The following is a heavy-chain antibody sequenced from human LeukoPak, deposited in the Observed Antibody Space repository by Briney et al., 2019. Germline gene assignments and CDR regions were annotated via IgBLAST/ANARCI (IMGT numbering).Heavy chain of an antibody. V-gene: IGHV4-30-2*01. CDR2: IYHSGST. J-gene: IGHJ3*02. Sequence: SETLSLTCAVSGGSISSGGYSWSWIRQPPGKGLEWIGYIYHSGSTYYNPSLKSRVTISVDRSKNQFSLKLSSVTAADTAVYYCARVGVTMVRGGTSDAFDIWGQGTMVTVSS. CDR1: GGSISSGGYS. D-gene: IGHD3-10*01. CDR3: ARVGVTMVRGGTSDAFDI.